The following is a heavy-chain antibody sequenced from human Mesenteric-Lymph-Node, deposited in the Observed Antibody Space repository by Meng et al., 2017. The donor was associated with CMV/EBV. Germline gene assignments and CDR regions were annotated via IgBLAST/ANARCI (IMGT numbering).Heavy chain of an antibody. Sequence: GESLKISCAASGFTFSSYAMHWVRQAPGKGLEWVAVISYDGSNKYYADSVKGRFTISRDNSKNTLYLQMNSLGAEDTAVYYCARGGAGYCSSTSCYKGGYFDYWGQGTLVTVSS. CDR1: GFTFSSYA. CDR3: ARGGAGYCSSTSCYKGGYFDY. J-gene: IGHJ4*02. D-gene: IGHD2-2*02. CDR2: ISYDGSNK. V-gene: IGHV3-30*04.